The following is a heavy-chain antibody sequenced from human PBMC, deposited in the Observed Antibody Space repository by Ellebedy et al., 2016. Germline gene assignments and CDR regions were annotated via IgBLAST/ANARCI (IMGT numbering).Heavy chain of an antibody. CDR2: ISTTSNVI. CDR3: TRGVIPAAICPPSGY. V-gene: IGHV3-11*01. J-gene: IGHJ4*02. Sequence: GGSLRLXXAASGFTFDDFYMSWIRRAPGKGLEWVSYISTTSNVIYYADSVKGRFTISRDNTRNLLFLQMNSLSAEDSATYYCTRGVIPAAICPPSGYWGQGTLVTVST. CDR1: GFTFDDFY. D-gene: IGHD2-2*01.